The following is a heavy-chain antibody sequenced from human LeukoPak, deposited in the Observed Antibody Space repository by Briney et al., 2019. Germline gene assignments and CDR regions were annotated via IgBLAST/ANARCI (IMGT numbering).Heavy chain of an antibody. CDR1: GFIFDDYG. CDR2: IKGKIDGGTT. Sequence: NPGGSLRLSCAASGFIFDDYGMSWVRQVPGKGLEWVGRIKGKIDGGTTDYAAPVKGRFTMSRDDSKNTLYLQMNSLKTEDTAVYYCTTPPYWGQGTLVTVSS. J-gene: IGHJ4*02. V-gene: IGHV3-15*01. CDR3: TTPPY.